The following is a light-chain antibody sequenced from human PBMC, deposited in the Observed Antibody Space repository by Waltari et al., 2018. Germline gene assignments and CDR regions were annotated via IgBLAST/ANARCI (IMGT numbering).Light chain of an antibody. V-gene: IGKV2-30*01. CDR1: QSLVSSDGNTY. CDR3: MQGIHRPWT. CDR2: KVS. Sequence: DVVMTQSPLSLPVTLGQPASISCRSSQSLVSSDGNTYFYWFQQRPGQSPRRLVYKVSNRDSGVPDRFSGSGSGTDFTLRISRVEAEDVGVYYCMQGIHRPWTFGQGTKVEIK. J-gene: IGKJ1*01.